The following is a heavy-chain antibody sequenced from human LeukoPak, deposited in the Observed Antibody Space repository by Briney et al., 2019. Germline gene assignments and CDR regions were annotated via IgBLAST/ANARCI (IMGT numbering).Heavy chain of an antibody. CDR3: AREGKDIVVVPAANGTHYYYYYMDV. Sequence: ASVKVSCKASGYTFTGYYMHWVRQAPGQGLEWMGWVNPNSGGTNYAQKFQGRVTMTRDTSISTAYMELSRLRSDDTAVYYCAREGKDIVVVPAANGTHYYYYYMDVWGKGTTVTVSS. D-gene: IGHD2-2*01. J-gene: IGHJ6*03. CDR2: VNPNSGGT. V-gene: IGHV1-2*02. CDR1: GYTFTGYY.